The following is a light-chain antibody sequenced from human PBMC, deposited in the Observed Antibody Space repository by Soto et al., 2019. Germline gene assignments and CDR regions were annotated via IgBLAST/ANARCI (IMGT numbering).Light chain of an antibody. V-gene: IGKV1-5*01. CDR3: QQRYNWPRT. CDR1: QGISTW. J-gene: IGKJ1*01. Sequence: DIQMTQSPYTLSASVVDRVTITCRASQGISTWLAWYQQKPGTAPKLLIYDASSLESGVPSRFSGSGSGTGFTLAISSLEPEDFAVYYCQQRYNWPRTFGQGTKVDIK. CDR2: DAS.